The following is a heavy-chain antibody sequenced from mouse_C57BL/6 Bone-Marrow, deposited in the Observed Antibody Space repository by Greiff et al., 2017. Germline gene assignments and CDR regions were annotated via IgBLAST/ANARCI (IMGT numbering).Heavy chain of an antibody. CDR3: TEYYYGSSYYFDY. Sequence: DVMLVESGGGLVQPGGSMKLSCVASGFTFSNYWMNWVRQSPEKGLEWVAQIRLKSDNYATHYAESVKGRFTISRDDSKSSVYLQMNNLRAEDTGIYYCTEYYYGSSYYFDYWGQGTTLTVSS. J-gene: IGHJ2*01. V-gene: IGHV6-3*01. D-gene: IGHD1-1*01. CDR2: IRLKSDNYAT. CDR1: GFTFSNYW.